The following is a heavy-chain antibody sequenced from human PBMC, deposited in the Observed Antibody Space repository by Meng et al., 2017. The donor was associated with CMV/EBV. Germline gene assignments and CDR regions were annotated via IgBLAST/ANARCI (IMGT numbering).Heavy chain of an antibody. CDR2: ISSSGSTI. V-gene: IGHV3-48*03. CDR1: GFTFSSYE. D-gene: IGHD3-3*01. J-gene: IGHJ5*02. Sequence: LKISCAASGFTFSSYEMNWVRQAPGRGLEWVSYISSSGSTIYYADSVRGRFTISRDNAKNSLYLQMNSLRAEDTAVYYCARGVVITIFGPAYNWFDPWGQGTLVTVSS. CDR3: ARGVVITIFGPAYNWFDP.